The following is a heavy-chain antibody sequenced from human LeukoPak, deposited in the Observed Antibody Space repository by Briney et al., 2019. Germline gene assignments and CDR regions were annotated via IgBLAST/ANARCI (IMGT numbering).Heavy chain of an antibody. J-gene: IGHJ5*02. V-gene: IGHV4-61*02. Sequence: SSETLSLTCTVSGGSISSGSYYWSWIRQPAGKGLEWIGRIYTSGSTNYNPSLKSRVTISVDTSKNQFSLKLSSVTAVDTAVYYCAREGGSYSLDPWGQGTLVTVSS. CDR1: GGSISSGSYY. CDR3: AREGGSYSLDP. CDR2: IYTSGST. D-gene: IGHD1-26*01.